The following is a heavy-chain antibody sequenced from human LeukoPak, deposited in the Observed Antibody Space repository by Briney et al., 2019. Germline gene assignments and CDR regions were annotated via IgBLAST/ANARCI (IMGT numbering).Heavy chain of an antibody. CDR1: GDSFSTNSAT. V-gene: IGHV6-1*01. J-gene: IGHJ5*01. CDR2: TYYRSKWYN. D-gene: IGHD1-26*01. CDR3: ARLVGASWFDS. Sequence: SQTLSLTCAISGDSFSTNSATWTWLRQSPSRGLDWMVRTYYRSKWYNDYAVSMKSRITINPDTSKNQFSLQLNSVTPEDTAVYYCARLVGASWFDSWRQGTLVTVSS.